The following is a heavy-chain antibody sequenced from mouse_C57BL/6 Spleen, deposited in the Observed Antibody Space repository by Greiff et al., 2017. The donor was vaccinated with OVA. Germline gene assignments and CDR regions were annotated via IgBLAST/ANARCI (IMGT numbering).Heavy chain of an antibody. D-gene: IGHD3-3*01. CDR3: ARHEVWDRWYFDV. J-gene: IGHJ1*03. Sequence: VQLQQSGPELVKPGASVKISCKASGYAFSSSWMNWVKQRPGQGLEWIGWFYPGSGSIKYNEKFKDKATLTADKSSSTVYMELSRLTSEDSAVYFCARHEVWDRWYFDVWGTGTTVTVSS. V-gene: IGHV1-62-2*01. CDR1: GYAFSSSW. CDR2: FYPGSGSI.